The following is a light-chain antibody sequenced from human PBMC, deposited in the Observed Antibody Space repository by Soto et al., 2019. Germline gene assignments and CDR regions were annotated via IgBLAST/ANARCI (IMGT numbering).Light chain of an antibody. V-gene: IGKV1-6*01. CDR1: RDIGSD. CDR3: LQDHDDSWT. CDR2: AAS. Sequence: ATQMTQSPSSLSASVGDRITITCRASRDIGSDISWYQQKPGKAPTLLIYAASNLQSGVPSRFRGSRSGTEFTLTVSSPQPEDFATYYCLQDHDDSWTFGQGNKVDIK. J-gene: IGKJ1*01.